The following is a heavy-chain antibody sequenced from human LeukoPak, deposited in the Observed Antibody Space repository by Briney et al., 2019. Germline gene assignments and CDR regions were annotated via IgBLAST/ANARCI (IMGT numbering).Heavy chain of an antibody. V-gene: IGHV1-8*01. J-gene: IGHJ5*02. Sequence: ASVKVSCKASGYTFTSYDINWVRQATGQGLEWMGWMNPNSGNTGYAQKFQGGVTMTRNTSISTAYMELSSLRSEYTAVYYCAISGDSSGYYPNWFDPWGQGTLVTVSS. CDR1: GYTFTSYD. D-gene: IGHD3-22*01. CDR2: MNPNSGNT. CDR3: AISGDSSGYYPNWFDP.